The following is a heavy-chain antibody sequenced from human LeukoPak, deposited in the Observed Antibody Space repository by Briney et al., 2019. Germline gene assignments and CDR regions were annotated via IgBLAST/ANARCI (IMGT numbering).Heavy chain of an antibody. D-gene: IGHD5-12*01. CDR1: GGSISSYY. Sequence: SETLSLTCTVSGGSISSYYWSWIRQPPGKGLEGIGYIYDSGSTNYNPSLKSRVTISVDTSKNQFSLKLSSVTAADTAVYYCARGGSGYDSFHYYGMDVWGQGTTVTVSS. CDR3: ARGGSGYDSFHYYGMDV. CDR2: IYDSGST. J-gene: IGHJ6*02. V-gene: IGHV4-59*01.